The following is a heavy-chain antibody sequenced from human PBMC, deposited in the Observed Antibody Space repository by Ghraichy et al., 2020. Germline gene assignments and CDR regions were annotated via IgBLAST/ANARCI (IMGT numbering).Heavy chain of an antibody. D-gene: IGHD6-19*01. J-gene: IGHJ5*02. V-gene: IGHV4-34*01. CDR1: GGSLNSYY. CDR2: ISPRGAT. Sequence: SETLSLTCAVSGGSLNSYYWTWIRQPPGKGLEWIGEISPRGATKYNLSHKSQVTISIDTSQNQFFLRMTSLTAADTAVYYCAGGRQWLAPPQHPRFDPWGRGSPVIVSS. CDR3: AGGRQWLAPPQHPRFDP.